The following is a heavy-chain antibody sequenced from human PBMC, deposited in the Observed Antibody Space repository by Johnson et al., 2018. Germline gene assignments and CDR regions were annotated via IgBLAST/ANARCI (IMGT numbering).Heavy chain of an antibody. V-gene: IGHV3-30*18. Sequence: QVQLVESGGGVVTPGRSLRLSCAASGFTFSGYVMHWVRQAPGKGLEWVAVISNDGSNRYYGNSVKGRFTLSRDNSENTLYLQMNSRRADDTALYHCAKEAVNWNLPRGGLDIWGQGTMVTVSS. CDR2: ISNDGSNR. J-gene: IGHJ3*02. CDR1: GFTFSGYV. D-gene: IGHD1-7*01. CDR3: AKEAVNWNLPRGGLDI.